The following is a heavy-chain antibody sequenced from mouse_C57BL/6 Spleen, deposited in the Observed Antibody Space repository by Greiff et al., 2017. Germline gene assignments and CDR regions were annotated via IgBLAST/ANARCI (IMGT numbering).Heavy chain of an antibody. J-gene: IGHJ2*01. D-gene: IGHD2-1*01. CDR1: GFTFSDYY. CDR2: INYDGSST. CDR3: AREWYHYFDY. V-gene: IGHV5-16*01. Sequence: EVKVVESEGGLVQPGSSMKLSCTASGFTFSDYYMAWVRQVPEKGLEWVANINYDGSSTYYLDSLKSRFIISRDNAKNILYLQMSSLKSEDTATYYCAREWYHYFDYWGQGTTLTVSS.